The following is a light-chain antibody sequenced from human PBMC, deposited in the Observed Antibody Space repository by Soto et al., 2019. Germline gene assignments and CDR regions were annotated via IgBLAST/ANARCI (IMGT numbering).Light chain of an antibody. J-gene: IGKJ1*01. V-gene: IGKV3-20*01. CDR3: QQYGSSPWT. CDR2: GAS. Sequence: EIVLTQSPCTLSLSPGERATLSCRASQSVSSSYLAWYQQKPGQAPRLLIYGASSRATGIPDRFSGSGSGTDFTLTISRLEPEDFAVYYCQQYGSSPWTFGQRTKVDI. CDR1: QSVSSSY.